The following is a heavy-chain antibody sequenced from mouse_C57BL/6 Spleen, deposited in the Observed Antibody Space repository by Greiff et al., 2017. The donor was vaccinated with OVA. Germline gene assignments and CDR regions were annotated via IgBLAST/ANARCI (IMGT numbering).Heavy chain of an antibody. CDR1: GFSLTSHG. V-gene: IGHV2-2*01. CDR2: LWSGRST. Sequence: VKLMESGPGLVQLSQSLSITCTVSGFSLTSHGVHWVRPSPGKGLEWLGVLWSGRSTDYNAAFISRLSISKDNSKSQVFFKMNSLQADDTAIYYCARNGITTLYYYAMDYWGQGTSVTVSS. J-gene: IGHJ4*01. CDR3: ARNGITTLYYYAMDY. D-gene: IGHD1-3*01.